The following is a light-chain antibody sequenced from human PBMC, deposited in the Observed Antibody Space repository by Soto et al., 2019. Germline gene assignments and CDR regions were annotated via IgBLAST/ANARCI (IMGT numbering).Light chain of an antibody. V-gene: IGLV2-14*01. Sequence: QSVLTQPASVSGSPGQSITISCTGTSSDFGDYDYVSWYLQHPGKVPKLMIYEVSNRPSGVSNRFSGSKSGNTASLTISGFQAEDEADYYCSSYTGSSTLVFGTGTKVTVL. J-gene: IGLJ1*01. CDR2: EVS. CDR3: SSYTGSSTLV. CDR1: SSDFGDYDY.